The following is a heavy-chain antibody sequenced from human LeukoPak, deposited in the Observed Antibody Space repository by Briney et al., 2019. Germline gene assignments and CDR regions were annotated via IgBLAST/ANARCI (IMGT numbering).Heavy chain of an antibody. CDR1: GLTVRSNY. D-gene: IGHD1-26*01. J-gene: IGHJ4*02. V-gene: IGHV3-53*01. CDR3: APHVGGSYY. Sequence: PGGSLRLSCAASGLTVRSNYISWVRQAPGKGLEWISVIFTGGTTYYADSVKGRFTISRDNSKNTLYLQMNSLRAEDTAVYYCAPHVGGSYYWGQGTLVTVSS. CDR2: IFTGGTT.